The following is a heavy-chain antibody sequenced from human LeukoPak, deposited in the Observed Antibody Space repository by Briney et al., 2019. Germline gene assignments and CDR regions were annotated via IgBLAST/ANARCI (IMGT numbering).Heavy chain of an antibody. CDR3: ASEDLIQRAFDI. CDR2: ISSSSNYI. CDR1: GFTFSSYS. J-gene: IGHJ3*02. D-gene: IGHD2-21*01. Sequence: GGSLRLSCAASGFTFSSYSMNWVRQAPGKGLEWVSSISSSSNYIYYAESVKGRFTISRDNAKDSLYLQMISLRAEDTAVYYCASEDLIQRAFDIWGQGTMVTVSS. V-gene: IGHV3-21*01.